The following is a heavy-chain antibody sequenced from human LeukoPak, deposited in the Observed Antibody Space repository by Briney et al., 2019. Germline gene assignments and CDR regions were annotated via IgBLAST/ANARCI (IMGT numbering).Heavy chain of an antibody. CDR2: INHSGST. D-gene: IGHD3-9*01. Sequence: SETLSLTCAVYGGSFSGYYWSWIRQPPGKGLEWIGEINHSGSTNYNPSLKSRVTISVDTSKNRFSLNLTSVTPADTALYFCARTHFDSLGWFDPWGQGIQVIVSS. V-gene: IGHV4-34*01. CDR1: GGSFSGYY. CDR3: ARTHFDSLGWFDP. J-gene: IGHJ5*02.